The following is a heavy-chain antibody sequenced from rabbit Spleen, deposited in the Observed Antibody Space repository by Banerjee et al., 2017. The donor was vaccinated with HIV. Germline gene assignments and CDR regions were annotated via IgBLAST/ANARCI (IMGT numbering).Heavy chain of an antibody. J-gene: IGHJ6*01. Sequence: VESGGDLVKPGASLTLTCTASGVSFNFNNYMCWVRQAPGKGLEWIVCIDSGNSGFTYFASWAKGRFTISKTSSTTVTLQMTSLTAADTATYFCARDTASSSFSSYGMDLWGQGTLVTVS. CDR3: ARDTASSSFSSYGMDL. V-gene: IGHV1S40*01. D-gene: IGHD8-1*01. CDR2: IDSGNSGFT. CDR1: GVSFNFNNY.